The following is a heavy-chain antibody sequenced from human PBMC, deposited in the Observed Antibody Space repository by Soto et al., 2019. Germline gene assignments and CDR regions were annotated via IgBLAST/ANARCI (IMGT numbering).Heavy chain of an antibody. CDR2: INHSGST. Sequence: PAETLSLTCAVYGGSFSGYYWSWIRQPPGKGLEWIGEINHSGSTNYNPSPKSRVTISVDTSKNQFSLKLSSVTAADTAVYYCARVERDYGSGSYYNVGYYYYYGMDVWGQGTTVTVSS. D-gene: IGHD3-10*01. CDR3: ARVERDYGSGSYYNVGYYYYYGMDV. V-gene: IGHV4-34*01. CDR1: GGSFSGYY. J-gene: IGHJ6*02.